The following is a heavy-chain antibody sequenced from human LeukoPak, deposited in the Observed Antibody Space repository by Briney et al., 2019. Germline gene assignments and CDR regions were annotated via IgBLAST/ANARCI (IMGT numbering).Heavy chain of an antibody. Sequence: SVKVSCKASGGTFSSYAISWVRQAPGQGLEWMGRIIPILGIANYAQKFQGRVTITADKSTSTAYMELSSLRSEDTAVYYCARDRGYSGYYWYFDLWGRGTLVTVSS. CDR2: IIPILGIA. CDR3: ARDRGYSGYYWYFDL. D-gene: IGHD5-12*01. CDR1: GGTFSSYA. J-gene: IGHJ2*01. V-gene: IGHV1-69*04.